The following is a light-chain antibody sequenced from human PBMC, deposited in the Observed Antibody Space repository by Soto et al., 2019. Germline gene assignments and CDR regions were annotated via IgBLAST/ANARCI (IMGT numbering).Light chain of an antibody. J-gene: IGLJ1*01. Sequence: QSALTQPASVSGSPGQSITISCTGTTSDIGDYNYVSWYQHLPDKVPKLIISLVSNRPSGVSNRFSGSKSGNTASLTISGLQAEDEGDYYCTSWGIFGPG. V-gene: IGLV2-14*01. CDR1: TSDIGDYNY. CDR2: LVS. CDR3: TSWGI.